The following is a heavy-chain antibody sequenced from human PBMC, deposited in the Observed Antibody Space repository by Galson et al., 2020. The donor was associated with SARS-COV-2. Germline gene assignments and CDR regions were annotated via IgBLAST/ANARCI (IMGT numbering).Heavy chain of an antibody. J-gene: IGHJ4*02. Sequence: SETLSLTCTVSGGSIDSVRYYWGWVRQPPGKGREWIGSSYYSGTTYYNPSLKSRVTISLDTSKSQFSLKVVSVTAADTAVYYCVRAGFGDYVWKPKPMFDFWGRGTLVTVSS. CDR2: SYYSGTT. V-gene: IGHV4-39*07. CDR1: GGSIDSVRYY. D-gene: IGHD4-17*01. CDR3: VRAGFGDYVWKPKPMFDF.